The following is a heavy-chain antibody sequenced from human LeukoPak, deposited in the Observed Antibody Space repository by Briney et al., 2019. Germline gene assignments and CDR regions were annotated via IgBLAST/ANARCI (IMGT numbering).Heavy chain of an antibody. D-gene: IGHD1-26*01. CDR2: IGTAGDT. J-gene: IGHJ4*02. CDR3: VRQQTPHGNFDY. CDR1: GFTFSNHA. Sequence: GGSLRLSCATSGFTFSNHAMHWVRQASGKGLEWVSAIGTAGDTFYPGSVKGRFTISRENAKNSLSLQMNSLRAEDTAVYYCVRQQTPHGNFDYWGQGTLVSVSS. V-gene: IGHV3-13*01.